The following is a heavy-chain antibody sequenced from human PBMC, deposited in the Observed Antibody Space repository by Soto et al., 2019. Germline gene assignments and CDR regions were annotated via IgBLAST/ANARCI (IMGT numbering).Heavy chain of an antibody. CDR1: GGSISSSSYY. CDR2: IYYSGST. V-gene: IGHV4-39*01. J-gene: IGHJ4*02. D-gene: IGHD4-17*01. Sequence: KPSETLSLTCTVSGGSISSSSYYWGWIRQPPGKGLEWIGSIYYSGSTYYNPSLKSRVTISVDTSKNQFSLKLSSVTAADTAVYYCARMGLVSADNTVTLFDYWGQGTLVTVSS. CDR3: ARMGLVSADNTVTLFDY.